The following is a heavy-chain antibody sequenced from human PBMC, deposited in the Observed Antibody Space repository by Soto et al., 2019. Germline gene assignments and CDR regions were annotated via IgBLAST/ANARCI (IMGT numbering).Heavy chain of an antibody. CDR3: ARAPIAVAGVDY. Sequence: QVQLVESGGGVVQPGRSLRLSCAASGFTFSSYAMHWVRQAPGKGLEWVAVISYDGSNKYYADSVKGRFTISRDNSKNTLYLQMNSLRAEDTAVYYCARAPIAVAGVDYWGQGTLVTVSS. D-gene: IGHD6-19*01. CDR1: GFTFSSYA. V-gene: IGHV3-30-3*01. J-gene: IGHJ4*02. CDR2: ISYDGSNK.